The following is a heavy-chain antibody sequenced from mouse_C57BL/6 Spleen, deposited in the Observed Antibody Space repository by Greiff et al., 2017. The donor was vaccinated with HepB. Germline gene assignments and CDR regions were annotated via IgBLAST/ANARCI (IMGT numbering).Heavy chain of an antibody. CDR3: ARDLDYYGSSYFDY. Sequence: EVKLQESGGGLVKPGGSLKLSCAASGFTFSDYGMHWVRQAPEKGLEWVAYISSGSSTIYYADTVKGRFTISRDNAKNTLFLQMTSLRSEDTAMYYCARDLDYYGSSYFDYWGQGTTLTVSS. V-gene: IGHV5-17*01. J-gene: IGHJ2*01. CDR1: GFTFSDYG. D-gene: IGHD1-1*01. CDR2: ISSGSSTI.